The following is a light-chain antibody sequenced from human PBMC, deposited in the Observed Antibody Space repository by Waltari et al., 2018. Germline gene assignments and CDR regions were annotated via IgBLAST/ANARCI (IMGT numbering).Light chain of an antibody. CDR3: QAWDSTTVI. CDR2: QNI. J-gene: IGLJ2*01. V-gene: IGLV3-1*01. CDR1: SLGDKY. Sequence: SYELNQPPSVSVSPGQTATITCSGNSLGDKYTCWYQQKPGQSPVLVIYQNIKRPSGIPERFSGSNSGNTATLTISGTQAMDEADYYCQAWDSTTVIFGGGTKLTVL.